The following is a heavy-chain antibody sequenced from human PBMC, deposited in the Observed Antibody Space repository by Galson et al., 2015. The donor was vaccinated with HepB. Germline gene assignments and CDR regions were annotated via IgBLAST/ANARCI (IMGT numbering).Heavy chain of an antibody. J-gene: IGHJ4*02. CDR1: GFTFISYS. D-gene: IGHD3-22*01. Sequence: SLRLSCAASGFTFISYSMNWVRQAPGEGLEGLSFMCSTSRTIPYAESVRGRFTISRDNAWNSLYLQMDSLRDEDTAVYFCAKDLGSGYYTIDYWGQGTLVTVSS. V-gene: IGHV3-48*02. CDR2: MCSTSRTI. CDR3: AKDLGSGYYTIDY.